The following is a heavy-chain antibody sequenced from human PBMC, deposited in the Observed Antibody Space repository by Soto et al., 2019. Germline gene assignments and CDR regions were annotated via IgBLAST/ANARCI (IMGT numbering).Heavy chain of an antibody. V-gene: IGHV3-11*05. CDR1: GFTFSDYY. D-gene: IGHD3-9*01. CDR2: ISSSSSYT. J-gene: IGHJ4*02. CDR3: SRYLNDIKGYYFDF. Sequence: QVQLVESGGGLVKPGGSLRLSCAASGFTFSDYYMSWIRQAPGKGLEWVSYISSSSSYTNYADSVKGRFTISRDNAKNPPYLQMNSLRAEATALYYCSRYLNDIKGYYFDFWGQGTLVTVSS.